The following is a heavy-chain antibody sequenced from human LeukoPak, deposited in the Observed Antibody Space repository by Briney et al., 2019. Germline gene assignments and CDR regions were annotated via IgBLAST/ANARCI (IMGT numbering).Heavy chain of an antibody. V-gene: IGHV4-31*03. CDR2: IYYSGST. CDR3: ARVSNYDFWSGYSLLGYYGMDV. J-gene: IGHJ6*02. D-gene: IGHD3-3*01. Sequence: SETLSLTCTVSGGSISSGGYYWSWIRQHPGKGLEWIGYIYYSGSTYYNPSLKSRVTISVDTSKNQLSLKLSSVTAADTAVYYCARVSNYDFWSGYSLLGYYGMDVWGQGTTVTVSS. CDR1: GGSISSGGYY.